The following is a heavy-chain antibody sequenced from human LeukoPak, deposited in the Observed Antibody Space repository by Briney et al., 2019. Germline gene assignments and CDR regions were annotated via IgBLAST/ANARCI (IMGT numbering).Heavy chain of an antibody. D-gene: IGHD3-22*01. V-gene: IGHV6-1*01. J-gene: IGHJ4*02. CDR2: TYYNSRWKN. CDR1: GDSVSTNSA. CDR3: ARGLNYYDSSGYSYYFQY. Sequence: SQTLSLTCGIFGDSVSTNSARNWIRQSPSRGLEWLGRTYYNSRWKNDYAESVKGRITISADTFKNQFSLQLNSVTPNDTAVYYCARGLNYYDSSGYSYYFQYWGQGTLVTVSS.